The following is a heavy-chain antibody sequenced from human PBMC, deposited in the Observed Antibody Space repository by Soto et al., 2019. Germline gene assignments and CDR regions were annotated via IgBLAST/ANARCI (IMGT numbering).Heavy chain of an antibody. J-gene: IGHJ4*02. D-gene: IGHD5-12*01. Sequence: SETLSLTCTVSGGSISSGDYYWSWIRQPPGKGLEWIGYIYYSGSTYYNPSLKSRVTISVDTSKNQFSLKLSSVTAADTAVYYCARAVRDGYNFPEYYFDYWGQGTLVTVSS. CDR2: IYYSGST. CDR3: ARAVRDGYNFPEYYFDY. V-gene: IGHV4-30-4*01. CDR1: GGSISSGDYY.